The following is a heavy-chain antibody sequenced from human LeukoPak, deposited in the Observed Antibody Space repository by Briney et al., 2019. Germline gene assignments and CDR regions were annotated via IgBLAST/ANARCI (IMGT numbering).Heavy chain of an antibody. J-gene: IGHJ6*03. D-gene: IGHD4-11*01. CDR1: GFTVGSNY. V-gene: IGHV3-7*01. CDR2: IKQDGSET. CDR3: ARDRTGQQLISRKEYYYMDV. Sequence: PGGSLRLSCAASGFTVGSNYMTWVRQAPGKGLEWVANIKQDGSETYYVDSVKGRFTFSRDNAKNSLYLQMNSLRAEDTAVYYCARDRTGQQLISRKEYYYMDVWGKGTTVTISS.